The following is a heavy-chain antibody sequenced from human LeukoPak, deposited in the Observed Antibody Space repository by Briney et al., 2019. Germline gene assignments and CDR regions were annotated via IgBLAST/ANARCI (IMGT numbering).Heavy chain of an antibody. CDR1: GASIRNSNYY. CDR3: ARRDSNIIFDY. Sequence: PSETLSLTCTVSGASIRNSNYYWAWIRQPPGKGLEWIGSIYYSGTTYYNLSLKSRVIMSVDTSKNQFSLKLNSVTATDTAVYYCARRDSNIIFDYWGQGTLVTVSS. V-gene: IGHV4-39*01. D-gene: IGHD2-21*01. CDR2: IYYSGTT. J-gene: IGHJ4*02.